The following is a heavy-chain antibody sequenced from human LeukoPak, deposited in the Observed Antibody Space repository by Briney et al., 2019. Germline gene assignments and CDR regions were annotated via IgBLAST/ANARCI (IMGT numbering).Heavy chain of an antibody. D-gene: IGHD4-17*01. J-gene: IGHJ5*02. CDR1: GFTVSSNY. CDR3: ARQYGDPTTFWFDP. CDR2: IYSGGST. Sequence: PGGSLRLSCAASGFTVSSNYMSWVRQAPGKGLEWVSVIYSGGSTYYADSVKGRFTISRDSSKNTLYLQMNSLRAEDTAVYYCARQYGDPTTFWFDPWGQGTLVTVSS. V-gene: IGHV3-53*01.